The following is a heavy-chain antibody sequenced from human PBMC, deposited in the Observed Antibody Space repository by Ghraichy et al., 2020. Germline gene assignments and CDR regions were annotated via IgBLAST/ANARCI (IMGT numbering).Heavy chain of an antibody. CDR3: ARDSSTELMVYAPSYSFTYFDY. J-gene: IGHJ4*02. D-gene: IGHD2-8*01. Sequence: GGSLRLSCAASGFTFSSYWMSWVRQAPGKGLEWVANIKQDGSEKYYVDSVKGRFTISRDNAKNSLYLQMNSLRAEDTAVYYCARDSSTELMVYAPSYSFTYFDYWGQGTLVTVSS. V-gene: IGHV3-7*01. CDR1: GFTFSSYW. CDR2: IKQDGSEK.